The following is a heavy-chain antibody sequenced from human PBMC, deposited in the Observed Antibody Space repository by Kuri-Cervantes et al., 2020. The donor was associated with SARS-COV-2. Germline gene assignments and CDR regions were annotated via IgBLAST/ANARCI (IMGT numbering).Heavy chain of an antibody. V-gene: IGHV3-30*02. CDR3: ATVFAVVRDSRSSIDY. D-gene: IGHD3-22*01. CDR1: GFTFSSYG. Sequence: GGSLRLSCAASGFTFSSYGMHWVRQAPGKGLEWVAFIRYDGSNKYYAGSVKGRFTISRDNSKNTLYLQMNSLRAEDTAVYYCATVFAVVRDSRSSIDYWGQGTLVTVSS. J-gene: IGHJ4*02. CDR2: IRYDGSNK.